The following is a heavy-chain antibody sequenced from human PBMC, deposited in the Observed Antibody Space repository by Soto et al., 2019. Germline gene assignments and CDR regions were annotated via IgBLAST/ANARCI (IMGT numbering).Heavy chain of an antibody. CDR2: ISGSGGST. CDR1: GFTFSSYA. J-gene: IGHJ6*03. D-gene: IGHD3-3*01. V-gene: IGHV3-23*01. Sequence: PGGSLRLSCAASGFTFSSYAMSWVRQAPGKGLEWVSAISGSGGSTYYADSVKGRFTISRDNSKNTLYLQMNSLRAEDTAVYYCAKDGFTIFGVASRYYMDSWGNETTVTVS. CDR3: AKDGFTIFGVASRYYMDS.